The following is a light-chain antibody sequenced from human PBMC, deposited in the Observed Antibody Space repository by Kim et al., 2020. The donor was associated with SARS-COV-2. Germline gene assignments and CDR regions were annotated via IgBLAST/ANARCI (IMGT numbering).Light chain of an antibody. V-gene: IGLV2-14*01. CDR2: DVS. Sequence: QPASVSGSPGQSITISCTGTSSDVGGYNYVSWYQQHPGKAPKLMIYDVSKRPSGVSNRFSGSKSGNTASLTISGLQAEDEADYYCSSYTSSSTSYVFGTGTKVTVL. J-gene: IGLJ1*01. CDR1: SSDVGGYNY. CDR3: SSYTSSSTSYV.